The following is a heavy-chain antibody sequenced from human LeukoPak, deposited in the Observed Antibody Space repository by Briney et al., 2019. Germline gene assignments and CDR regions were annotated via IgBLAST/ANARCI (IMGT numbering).Heavy chain of an antibody. Sequence: PSETLSLTCAVYGESLSNYYWSWIRQPPGKGLEWIGYIFYSGSTNYNPSLKSRVTISVDTSKNHFSLKLSSVTAADTAVYYCARDQRELLRIDYWGQGTLVTVSS. CDR2: IFYSGST. J-gene: IGHJ4*02. V-gene: IGHV4-59*12. CDR3: ARDQRELLRIDY. CDR1: GESLSNYY. D-gene: IGHD3-22*01.